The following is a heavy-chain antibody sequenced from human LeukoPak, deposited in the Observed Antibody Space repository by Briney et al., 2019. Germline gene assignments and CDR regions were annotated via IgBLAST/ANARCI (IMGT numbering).Heavy chain of an antibody. J-gene: IGHJ2*01. Sequence: GGSLRLSCAASGFTFSTYAMSWVRQAPGKGLEWVSAISGSGGSTYYADSVKGRFTISRDNSKNTLYLQMNSLRAEDTAVYYCAKDRAMGVCFDLWGRGTLVTVSS. CDR2: ISGSGGST. CDR1: GFTFSTYA. V-gene: IGHV3-23*01. D-gene: IGHD5-18*01. CDR3: AKDRAMGVCFDL.